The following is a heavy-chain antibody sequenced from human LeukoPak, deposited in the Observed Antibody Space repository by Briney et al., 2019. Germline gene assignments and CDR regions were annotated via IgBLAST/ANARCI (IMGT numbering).Heavy chain of an antibody. V-gene: IGHV3-30*18. CDR1: GFTFSSYG. J-gene: IGHJ4*02. D-gene: IGHD6-19*01. CDR3: AKDSSGWPFDY. CDR2: ISYDGSNK. Sequence: GGSLRLSYAASGFTFSSYGMHWVRQAPGKGLEWVAVISYDGSNKYYADSVKGRFTISRDNSKNTLYLQMNSLGAEDTAVYYCAKDSSGWPFDYWGQGTLVTVSS.